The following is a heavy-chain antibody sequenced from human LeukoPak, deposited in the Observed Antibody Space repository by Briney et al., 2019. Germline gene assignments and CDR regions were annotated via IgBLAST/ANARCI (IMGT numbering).Heavy chain of an antibody. CDR3: ARDARYDSSGNDAFDI. CDR1: GGTFSSYA. V-gene: IGHV1-69*05. D-gene: IGHD3-22*01. J-gene: IGHJ3*02. Sequence: ASVKVSCKASGGTFSSYAISWVRQAPGQGLEWMGGIIPIFGTANYAQKFQGRATITTDESTSTAYMELSSLRSEDTAVYYCARDARYDSSGNDAFDIWGQGTMVTVSS. CDR2: IIPIFGTA.